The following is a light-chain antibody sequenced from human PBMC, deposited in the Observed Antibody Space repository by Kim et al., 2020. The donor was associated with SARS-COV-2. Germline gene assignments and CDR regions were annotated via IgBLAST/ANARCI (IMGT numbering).Light chain of an antibody. CDR3: QQYNNWPLS. CDR1: QSVRSN. V-gene: IGKV3-15*01. CDR2: GAS. Sequence: VSPGDRATLSCSASQSVRSNLAWYQQRPGQAPRLLIYGASTRATGIPAKFSGSGSGTEFSLTISSLQPEDFAVYYCQQYNNWPLSFGGGTKVDIK. J-gene: IGKJ4*01.